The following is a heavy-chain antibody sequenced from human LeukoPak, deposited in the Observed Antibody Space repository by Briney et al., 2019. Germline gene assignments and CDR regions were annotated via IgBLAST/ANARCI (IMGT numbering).Heavy chain of an antibody. CDR1: GFTFSSYW. J-gene: IGHJ4*02. D-gene: IGHD4-17*01. CDR3: ARDPGYGDYLSYFDY. V-gene: IGHV3-7*01. CDR2: IKQDGSEK. Sequence: PGGSLRLSCAASGFTFSSYWMSWVRQAPGKGLEWVANIKQDGSEKYYVDSVKGRFTISRDNVKNSLYLQMNSLRAEGTAVYYCARDPGYGDYLSYFDYWGQGTLVTVSS.